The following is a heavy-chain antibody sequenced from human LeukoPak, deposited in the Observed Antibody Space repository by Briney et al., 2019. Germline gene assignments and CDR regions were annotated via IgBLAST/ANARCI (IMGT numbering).Heavy chain of an antibody. CDR1: GYSISSGYY. CDR2: IYHSGST. D-gene: IGHD3-10*01. Sequence: KPSETLSLTCAVSGYSISSGYYWGWIRQPPGKGLEWIGSIYHSGSTYYSPSLKSRVTISVDTSKNQFSLKLSSVTAADTAVYYCARRPLTDRTGIDIWGQGTMVTVSS. J-gene: IGHJ3*02. CDR3: ARRPLTDRTGIDI. V-gene: IGHV4-38-2*01.